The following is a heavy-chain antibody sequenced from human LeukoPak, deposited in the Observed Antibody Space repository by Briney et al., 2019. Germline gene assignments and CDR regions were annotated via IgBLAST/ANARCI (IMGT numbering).Heavy chain of an antibody. V-gene: IGHV4-61*01. CDR1: GGSVSSGSYY. D-gene: IGHD1-26*01. J-gene: IGHJ4*02. CDR3: ARGGSYFLVDY. CDR2: IYYSGST. Sequence: SETLSLTCTVSGGSVSSGSYYWSWIRQPPGKGLEWIGYIYYSGSTNYNPSLKSRVTISADTSKNQFSLKLSSVTAADTAVYYCARGGSYFLVDYWGQGTLVTVSS.